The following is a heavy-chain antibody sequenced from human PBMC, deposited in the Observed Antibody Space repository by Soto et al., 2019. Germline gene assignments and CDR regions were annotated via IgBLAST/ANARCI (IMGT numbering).Heavy chain of an antibody. D-gene: IGHD6-13*01. CDR1: GYTFTSYG. CDR3: ARVDSSRWYPFDCYYYGMDV. Sequence: QVQLVQSGAEVKKPGASVKVSCKASGYTFTSYGISWVRQAPGQGLEWMGWISAYNGNTNYAQKPQGRVTMTTDTSTSTGYMELRSLRSDDTAVYYCARVDSSRWYPFDCYYYGMDVWGQGTTGTVSS. CDR2: ISAYNGNT. J-gene: IGHJ6*02. V-gene: IGHV1-18*01.